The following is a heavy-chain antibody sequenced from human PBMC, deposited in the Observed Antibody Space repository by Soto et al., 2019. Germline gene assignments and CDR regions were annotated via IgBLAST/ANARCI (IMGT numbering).Heavy chain of an antibody. CDR1: GFIFSSYA. D-gene: IGHD3-22*01. CDR2: ISGSGGST. V-gene: IGHV3-23*01. CDR3: SKGTPDYYDSSGYVDY. Sequence: PGWSLRLSCAASGFIFSSYAMSWVRQAPGKGLEWVSAISGSGGSTYYADSVKGRFTISRDNSKNTLYLQMNSLRAEDTAVYYCSKGTPDYYDSSGYVDYWGQGSLVTVSS. J-gene: IGHJ4*02.